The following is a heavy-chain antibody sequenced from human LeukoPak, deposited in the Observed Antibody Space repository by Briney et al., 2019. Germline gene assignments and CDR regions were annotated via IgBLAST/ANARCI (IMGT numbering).Heavy chain of an antibody. V-gene: IGHV3-15*01. CDR2: IKSKSDGGTT. J-gene: IGHJ3*02. Sequence: GGSLRLSCAASTFTFSNAWMSWVRQAPGKGLEWVGRIKSKSDGGTTDYAAPVKGRFTISRDDSKNTLYLQMNSLKTEDTAVYYCTTAPRGYCSGGSCSYAFDIWGQGTMVTISS. CDR3: TTAPRGYCSGGSCSYAFDI. D-gene: IGHD2-15*01. CDR1: TFTFSNAW.